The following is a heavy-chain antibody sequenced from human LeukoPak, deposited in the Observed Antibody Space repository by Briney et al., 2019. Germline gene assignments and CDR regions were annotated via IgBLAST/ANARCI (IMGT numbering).Heavy chain of an antibody. Sequence: SSETLSLTCTVSGGSISSSSYYWGWIRQPPGKGLEWIGSIYYSGSTYYNPSLMSRVTISIDTSKNQFSLKLRSVTAADTAVYYCARVGGPDEWLRLGYFDYWGQGTLVTVSS. CDR3: ARVGGPDEWLRLGYFDY. CDR2: IYYSGST. CDR1: GGSISSSSYY. J-gene: IGHJ4*02. V-gene: IGHV4-39*07. D-gene: IGHD5-12*01.